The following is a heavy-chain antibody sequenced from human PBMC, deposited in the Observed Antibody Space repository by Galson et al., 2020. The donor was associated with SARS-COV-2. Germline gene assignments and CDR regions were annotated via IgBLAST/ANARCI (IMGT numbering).Heavy chain of an antibody. J-gene: IGHJ3*02. Sequence: GGSLRLSCAASGFTFSSYGMHWVRQAPGKGLEWVAVIWYDGSNKYYADSVKGRFTISRDNSKNTLYLQMNSLRAEDTAVYYCARDTIGDYGADAFDIWGQGTMVTVSS. CDR1: GFTFSSYG. CDR3: ARDTIGDYGADAFDI. V-gene: IGHV3-33*01. CDR2: IWYDGSNK. D-gene: IGHD4-17*01.